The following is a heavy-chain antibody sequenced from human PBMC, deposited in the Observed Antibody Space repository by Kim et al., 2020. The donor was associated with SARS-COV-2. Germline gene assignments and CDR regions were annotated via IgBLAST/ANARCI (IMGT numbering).Heavy chain of an antibody. CDR1: GYTFTSYG. J-gene: IGHJ6*03. D-gene: IGHD4-4*01. V-gene: IGHV1-18*01. CDR2: ISAYNGNT. CDR3: ARDPGLQILYYYYYMDV. Sequence: ASVKVSCKASGYTFTSYGISWVRQAPGQGLEWMGWISAYNGNTNYAQKLQGRVTMTTDTSTSTAYMELRSLRSDDTAVYYCARDPGLQILYYYYYMDVWGKGTTVTVSS.